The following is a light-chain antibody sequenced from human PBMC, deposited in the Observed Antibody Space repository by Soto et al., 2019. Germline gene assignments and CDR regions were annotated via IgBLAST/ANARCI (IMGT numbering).Light chain of an antibody. CDR1: QSVLHSNGYNY. V-gene: IGKV2-28*01. CDR3: MQAIQTPYT. Sequence: DIVMTQSPLSLPVTPGEPASISCRSSQSVLHSNGYNYLDWYLQKPGQSPQLLIYFGSNRASGVPDRLSGSGSGTDFTLKISRVQAENVGVYYCMQAIQTPYTFGQGTKLEIK. J-gene: IGKJ2*01. CDR2: FGS.